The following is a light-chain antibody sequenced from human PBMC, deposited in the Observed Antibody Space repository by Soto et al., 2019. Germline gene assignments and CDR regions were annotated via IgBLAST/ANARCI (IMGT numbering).Light chain of an antibody. CDR2: DAS. CDR3: QQFNSYPLT. CDR1: QAINSA. V-gene: IGKV1-13*02. Sequence: QLTQSPSSLSASVGDKVTISCRASQAINSALAWCQQRPGKAPMVLIYDASILESGVPSRFSGSGSRTDFTLTISSLQPEDFATYYCQQFNSYPLTFGGGPKVEIE. J-gene: IGKJ4*01.